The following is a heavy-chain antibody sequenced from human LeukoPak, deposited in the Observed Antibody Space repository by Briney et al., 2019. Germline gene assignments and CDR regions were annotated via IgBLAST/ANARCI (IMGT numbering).Heavy chain of an antibody. CDR3: AGMPFDL. J-gene: IGHJ5*02. CDR2: MSSSSSDI. D-gene: IGHD2-2*01. Sequence: GQSLRLSCAASGFTFSSYSMNWVCHPPGKGVEWVSSMSSSSSDIYYADSVKGRFTIARDNAKNSLYLQMNRVRAEDTAVYYCAGMPFDLWGQGTLVTVSS. V-gene: IGHV3-21*01. CDR1: GFTFSSYS.